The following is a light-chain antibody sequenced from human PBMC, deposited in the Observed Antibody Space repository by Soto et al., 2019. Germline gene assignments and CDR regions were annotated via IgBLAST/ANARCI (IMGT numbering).Light chain of an antibody. J-gene: IGLJ3*02. Sequence: QSVLTQPRSVSGSPGQSVTFSCTGASSDVGTYNYVSWYQQHPGKAPKLMIYDVSKRPSGVPDRFSGSKSGNTASLTISGLQAEDEADYYCCSYAGSYTLGVFGGGTKLTVL. CDR2: DVS. V-gene: IGLV2-11*01. CDR3: CSYAGSYTLGV. CDR1: SSDVGTYNY.